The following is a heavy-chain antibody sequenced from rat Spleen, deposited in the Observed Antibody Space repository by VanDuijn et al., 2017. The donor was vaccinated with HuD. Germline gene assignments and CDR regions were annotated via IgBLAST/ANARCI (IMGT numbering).Heavy chain of an antibody. CDR1: GFSLTSYT. CDR3: ARADVAGLSTDGI. D-gene: IGHD1-2*01. J-gene: IGHJ2*01. CDR2: ISSDGNT. Sequence: QVQLKESGPGLVQPSQTRSLTCTVSGFSLTSYTVSWVRQPPGEGLEWIAAISSDGNTYYSSALKSRLSISRDTSKSQIYLKMNSLQTEDTATYFCARADVAGLSTDGIWGQGIMVTVSS. V-gene: IGHV2-6*01.